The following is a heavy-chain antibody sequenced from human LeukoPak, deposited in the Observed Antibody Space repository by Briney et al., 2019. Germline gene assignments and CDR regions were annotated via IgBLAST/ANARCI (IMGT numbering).Heavy chain of an antibody. D-gene: IGHD6-13*01. CDR3: ATSSWYRLAY. Sequence: GGSLRLSCAPSGLPLNDSLVLWVRQAPGRGGGWVSRYRKKDDSYIPEYAAPVRGRSTISRDEPKNSLYLQISSLEPEDAAVYYCATSSWYRLAYWGQGSLVTLSS. V-gene: IGHV3-72*01. CDR1: GLPLNDSL. J-gene: IGHJ4*02. CDR2: YRKKDDSYIP.